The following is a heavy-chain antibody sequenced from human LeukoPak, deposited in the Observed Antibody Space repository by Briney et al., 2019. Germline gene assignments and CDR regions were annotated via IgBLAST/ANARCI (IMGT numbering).Heavy chain of an antibody. CDR2: IDYSGST. CDR3: ARLSREGYNFDY. Sequence: SQTPSLTCTVSGDSISSGGYYWSWIRQYPGKGLEWIGYIDYSGSTNYNPSLKSRLTISVDTSKNQFSLKLSSVTAADTAVYYCARLSREGYNFDYWGQGTLVTVSS. CDR1: GDSISSGGYY. V-gene: IGHV4-31*03. D-gene: IGHD5-24*01. J-gene: IGHJ4*02.